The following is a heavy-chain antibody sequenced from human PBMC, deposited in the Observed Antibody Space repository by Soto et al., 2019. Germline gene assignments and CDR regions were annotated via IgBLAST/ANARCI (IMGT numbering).Heavy chain of an antibody. Sequence: GGSLRLSCAASGFTFSSYGMHWVRQAPGKGLEWVAVIWYDGSNKYYADSVKGRFTISRDNSKNTLYLQMNSLRAEDTAVYYCARDLLEYSSSFYAYWGQGTLVTVSS. V-gene: IGHV3-33*01. CDR2: IWYDGSNK. J-gene: IGHJ4*02. CDR3: ARDLLEYSSSFYAY. D-gene: IGHD6-6*01. CDR1: GFTFSSYG.